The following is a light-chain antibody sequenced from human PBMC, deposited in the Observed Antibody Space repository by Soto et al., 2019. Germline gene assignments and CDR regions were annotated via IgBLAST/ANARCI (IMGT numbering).Light chain of an antibody. CDR3: QQVDSYPIT. CDR1: QGIRHP. J-gene: IGKJ5*01. CDR2: LAS. Sequence: QLTQPPSSLCASVWDRVTISCWASQGIRHPFAWYQQKPGKGLKLLIYLASTLQSGLPSRFNGSGSGTDFTLTIICLQPEDFATYYSQQVDSYPITCGRGTRREIK. V-gene: IGKV1-9*01.